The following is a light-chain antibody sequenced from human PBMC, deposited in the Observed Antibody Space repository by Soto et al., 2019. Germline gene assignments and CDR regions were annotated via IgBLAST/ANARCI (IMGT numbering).Light chain of an antibody. CDR1: QSVSSN. Sequence: EIVLTQTPATLSVSPGERSTLSCRASQSVSSNLAWYQQKPGQXPRXXIYGASTRVTGIPARFSGSGSGTELTITISSLQSDTFEVYYCQQYNNWPLTFGGGTKVDIK. J-gene: IGKJ4*01. CDR3: QQYNNWPLT. CDR2: GAS. V-gene: IGKV3-15*01.